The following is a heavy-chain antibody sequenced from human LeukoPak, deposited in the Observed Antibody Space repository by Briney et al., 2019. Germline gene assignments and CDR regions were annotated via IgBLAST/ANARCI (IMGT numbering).Heavy chain of an antibody. CDR2: TRDKANSYTT. CDR3: SRRLDY. V-gene: IGHV3-72*01. J-gene: IGHJ4*02. Sequence: GGSLRLSCATSGFTFSDHYIDWVRQAPGKGLEWVGRTRDKANSYTTEYAASVKGRFTISRDDSTKSVYLQMNSLKTEDTAVYYCSRRLDYWGQGTLVTVSS. CDR1: GFTFSDHY.